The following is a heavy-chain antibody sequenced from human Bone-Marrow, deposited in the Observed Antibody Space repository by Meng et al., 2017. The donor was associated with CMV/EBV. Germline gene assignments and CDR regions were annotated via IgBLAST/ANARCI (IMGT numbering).Heavy chain of an antibody. CDR1: GYTFTSYD. Sequence: ASVKVSCKASGYTFTSYDINWVRQATGQGLEWMGWMNPNSGNTGYAQKFQGRVTITRNTSISTAYMELSSLRSEDTAVYYCARDRIVGATRQFDYWGQGTLVTVSS. CDR3: ARDRIVGATRQFDY. V-gene: IGHV1-8*03. D-gene: IGHD1-26*01. J-gene: IGHJ4*02. CDR2: MNPNSGNT.